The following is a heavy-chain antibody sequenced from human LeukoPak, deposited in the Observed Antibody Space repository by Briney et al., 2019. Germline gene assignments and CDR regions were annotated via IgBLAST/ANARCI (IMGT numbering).Heavy chain of an antibody. CDR3: AKDFHASSGYYLDY. J-gene: IGHJ4*02. Sequence: GGSLRLSCAASGFTFSGYAMNWVRQAPGKGLEWVSAISGSGSTYYADSVKGGFTISRDNSKNTLYLQMNSLRAEDTAVYYCAKDFHASSGYYLDYWGQGTLVTVSS. CDR1: GFTFSGYA. V-gene: IGHV3-23*01. D-gene: IGHD3-22*01. CDR2: ISGSGST.